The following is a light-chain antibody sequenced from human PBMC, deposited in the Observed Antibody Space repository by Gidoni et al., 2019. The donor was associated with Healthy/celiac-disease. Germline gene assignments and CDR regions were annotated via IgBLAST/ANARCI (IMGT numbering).Light chain of an antibody. Sequence: IQFTQSPSSLTASVGDRVTITCRASQGISSYLAWYQQKPGKAPKLLIYAASTLQSGVPSRFSGSGSGTDVTLTISSLQPEDFATDYCQQLNSYPRFTFGPGTKVDIK. J-gene: IGKJ3*01. V-gene: IGKV1-9*01. CDR3: QQLNSYPRFT. CDR2: AAS. CDR1: QGISSY.